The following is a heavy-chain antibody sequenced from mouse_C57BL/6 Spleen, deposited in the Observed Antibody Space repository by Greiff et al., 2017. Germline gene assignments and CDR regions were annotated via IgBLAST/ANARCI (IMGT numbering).Heavy chain of an antibody. CDR2: IDPSDSYT. J-gene: IGHJ4*01. V-gene: IGHV1-69*01. Sequence: QVQLQQPGAELVMPGASVKLSCKASGYTFTSYWMPWVKQRPGQGLEWIGEIDPSDSYTNYNQKFKGKSTLTVDKSSSTAYMQLSSLTSEDSAVYYCARGGSSYYYAMDYWGQGTSVTVSS. D-gene: IGHD1-1*01. CDR3: ARGGSSYYYAMDY. CDR1: GYTFTSYW.